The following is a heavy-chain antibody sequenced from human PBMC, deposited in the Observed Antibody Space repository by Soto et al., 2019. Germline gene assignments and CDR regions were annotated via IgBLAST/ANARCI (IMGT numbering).Heavy chain of an antibody. CDR3: AREVGHMDV. CDR1: GYTFISYG. CDR2: VSPYNGDT. D-gene: IGHD2-2*01. V-gene: IGHV1-18*01. Sequence: QVQLLQSGAEVKKPGASVKVSCKASGYTFISYGINWVRQAPGQGLEWMGWVSPYNGDTTYAQNFQGRVTMTTDTSTRTAYMELRSLRSDDTAVYYCAREVGHMDVWGQGTTVTVSS. J-gene: IGHJ6*02.